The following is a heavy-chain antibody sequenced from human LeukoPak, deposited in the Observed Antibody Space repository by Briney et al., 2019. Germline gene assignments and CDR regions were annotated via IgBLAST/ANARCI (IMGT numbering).Heavy chain of an antibody. CDR1: GYTFTSYG. V-gene: IGHV1-18*01. D-gene: IGHD3-22*01. Sequence: EASAKVSCKASGYTFTSYGISWVRQAPGQGLEWMGWISAYNGNTNYAQKLQGRVTMTTDTSTSTAYMELRSLRSDDTAVYYCARAGGYYDSSAPLDYWGQGTLVTVSS. CDR2: ISAYNGNT. J-gene: IGHJ4*02. CDR3: ARAGGYYDSSAPLDY.